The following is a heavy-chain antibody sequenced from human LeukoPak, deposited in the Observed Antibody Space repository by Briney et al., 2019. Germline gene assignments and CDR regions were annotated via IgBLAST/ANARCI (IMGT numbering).Heavy chain of an antibody. V-gene: IGHV4-34*01. D-gene: IGHD1-20*01. CDR2: INHSGST. Sequence: SSETLSLTCAVYGGSFSGYYWSWIRQPPGKGLEWIGEINHSGSTNYNPSLKSRVTISVDTSKNQFSLKLSSVTAADTAVYYCASGLGITGTTWEFDYWGQGTLVTVSS. J-gene: IGHJ4*02. CDR1: GGSFSGYY. CDR3: ASGLGITGTTWEFDY.